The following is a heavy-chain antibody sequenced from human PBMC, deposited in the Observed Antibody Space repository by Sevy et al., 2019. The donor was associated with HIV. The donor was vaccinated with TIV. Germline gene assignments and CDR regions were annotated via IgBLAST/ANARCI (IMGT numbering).Heavy chain of an antibody. J-gene: IGHJ4*02. CDR1: GFTFSDYY. V-gene: IGHV3-11*01. Sequence: GGSLRLSCAASGFTFSDYYMSWIRQAPGKGLEWVSYISSSGSTIYYADSVKGRFTISRDNAKNSLYLQMNSLRAEDTAVYYCAREGRIQLRLTPRYYFDYWGQGTLVTVSS. CDR3: AREGRIQLRLTPRYYFDY. D-gene: IGHD5-18*01. CDR2: ISSSGSTI.